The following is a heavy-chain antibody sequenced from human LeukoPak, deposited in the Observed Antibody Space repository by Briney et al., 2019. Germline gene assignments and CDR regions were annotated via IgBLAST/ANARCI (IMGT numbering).Heavy chain of an antibody. V-gene: IGHV3-30*03. Sequence: GGSLRLSCAASGFTFSSYGMHWVRQAPGRGLEWVAVISSDGSNKYYADSVKGRFTISRDNSKNTLYLQMNSLRAEDTAVYYCAREDITGSTFKWGQGTLVTVSS. D-gene: IGHD1-7*01. CDR2: ISSDGSNK. CDR3: AREDITGSTFK. J-gene: IGHJ4*02. CDR1: GFTFSSYG.